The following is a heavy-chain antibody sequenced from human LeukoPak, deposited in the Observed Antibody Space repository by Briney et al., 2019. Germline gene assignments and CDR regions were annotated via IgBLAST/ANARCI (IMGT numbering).Heavy chain of an antibody. CDR2: ISYDGSNK. Sequence: GGSLRLSCAASGFTFSSYAMHWVRQAPGKGLEWVAVISYDGSNKYYADSVKGRFTISRDNAKNSLYLQMNSLRAEDTAVYYCARVKGYGVAFDIWGQGTLVTVSS. V-gene: IGHV3-30*04. CDR3: ARVKGYGVAFDI. CDR1: GFTFSSYA. J-gene: IGHJ4*02. D-gene: IGHD4-17*01.